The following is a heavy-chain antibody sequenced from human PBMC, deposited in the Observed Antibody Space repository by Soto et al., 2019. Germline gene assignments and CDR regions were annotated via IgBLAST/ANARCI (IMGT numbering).Heavy chain of an antibody. J-gene: IGHJ1*01. V-gene: IGHV3-23*01. Sequence: PGRSLRLSCAASGFAFDSYALNWVRQAPGKGLEWIATISASVTSQDYAYAVKGRFTISRDISKRTLFFQVGSLRAVDTAMYYCVTWGPSRLYTLDNWGQGAGVTVSS. CDR2: ISASVTSQ. CDR1: GFAFDSYA. CDR3: VTWGPSRLYTLDN. D-gene: IGHD2-2*02.